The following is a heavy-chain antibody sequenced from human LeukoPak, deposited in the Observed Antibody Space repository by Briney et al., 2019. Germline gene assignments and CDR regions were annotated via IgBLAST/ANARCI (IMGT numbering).Heavy chain of an antibody. CDR2: ISSSSSYI. CDR3: ATDKANYYDSSGYYSFGY. J-gene: IGHJ4*02. D-gene: IGHD3-22*01. V-gene: IGHV3-21*01. Sequence: GGSLRLSCAASGFTFSSYAMSWVRQAPGKGLEWVSSISSSSSYIYYADSVKGRFTISRDNAKNSLYLQMNSLRAEDTAVYYCATDKANYYDSSGYYSFGYWGQGTLVTVSS. CDR1: GFTFSSYA.